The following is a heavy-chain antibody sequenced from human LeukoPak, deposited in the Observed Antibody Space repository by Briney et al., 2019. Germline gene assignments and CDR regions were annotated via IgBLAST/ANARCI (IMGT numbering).Heavy chain of an antibody. Sequence: PGGSLRLSCAASGFTFSTYAMHWVRQAPGKGLERVAIISYDGSNKYYADSVKGRFTISRDNSKNTLYLQMNSLRAEDTAVYYCARVRGMDVWGQGTTVTVSS. J-gene: IGHJ6*02. CDR1: GFTFSTYA. V-gene: IGHV3-30-3*01. CDR2: ISYDGSNK. CDR3: ARVRGMDV.